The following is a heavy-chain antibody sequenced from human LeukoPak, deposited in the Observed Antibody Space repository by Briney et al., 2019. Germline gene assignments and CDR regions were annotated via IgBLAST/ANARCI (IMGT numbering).Heavy chain of an antibody. J-gene: IGHJ4*02. CDR2: IYSGGST. V-gene: IGHV3-66*01. Sequence: PGGSLRLSFAASGFTFSSNYMSWVRQAPGKGLEWVSVIYSGGSTYYADSVKGRFTISRDNSKNTLYLQMNSLRAEDTAVYYCARDRRKYSGSFQGVYFDYWGQGTLVTVSS. CDR1: GFTFSSNY. CDR3: ARDRRKYSGSFQGVYFDY. D-gene: IGHD1-26*01.